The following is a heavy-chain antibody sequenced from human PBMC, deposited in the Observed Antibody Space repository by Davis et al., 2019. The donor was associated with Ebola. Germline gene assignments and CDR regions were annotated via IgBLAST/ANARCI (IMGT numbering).Heavy chain of an antibody. CDR1: GGSISSSSYY. CDR3: LAVATIYFDY. V-gene: IGHV4-39*01. Sequence: PSETLSLTCTVSGGSISSSSYYWGWIRQPPGKGLEWIGSIYYSGSTYYNPSLKSRVTISVDTSKNQFSLKLSSVTAADTAVYYCLAVATIYFDYWGQGTLVTVSS. D-gene: IGHD5-12*01. J-gene: IGHJ4*02. CDR2: IYYSGST.